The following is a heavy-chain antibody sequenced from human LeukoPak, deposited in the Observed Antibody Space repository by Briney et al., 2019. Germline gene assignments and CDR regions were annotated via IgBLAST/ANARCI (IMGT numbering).Heavy chain of an antibody. CDR2: ISYSGST. D-gene: IGHD2-15*01. CDR1: GVFIVRHY. Sequence: SETLSLTCTVSGVFIVRHYWIWLRQTPGKGLEWIGRISYSGSTNYNPSLKSRVTISLDRSMNQVSLRLSSVTAADTAVYYCARDGEGDQGWDYWGQGTLVTVSS. J-gene: IGHJ4*02. V-gene: IGHV4-59*11. CDR3: ARDGEGDQGWDY.